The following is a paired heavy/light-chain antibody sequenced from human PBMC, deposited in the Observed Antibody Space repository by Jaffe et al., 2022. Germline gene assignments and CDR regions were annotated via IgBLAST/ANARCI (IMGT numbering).Light chain of an antibody. CDR2: EVS. CDR3: CSYAGNSALV. V-gene: IGLV2-23*02. CDR1: STNVGTYNL. Sequence: QSALTQPASVSGSPGQAITISCTGTSTNVGTYNLVSWYQQHPGKAPKLMLYEVSERPSGVSNRFSGSKSGYTASLTISGLQAEDEADYYCCSYAGNSALVFGGGTKLTVL. J-gene: IGLJ3*02.
Heavy chain of an antibody. J-gene: IGHJ4*02. V-gene: IGHV4-39*01. D-gene: IGHD2-21*01. CDR3: ARLVVVFGNTVVGYSDY. CDR2: IYYSGAT. Sequence: QLQLQESGPGLVKPSETLSLTCTVSGVSISSSSYSWGWIRQTPGKGLEWIGSIYYSGATYYNPSLKSRVTTSADTSKNQLSLKLSSVIAADMAVYYCARLVVVFGNTVVGYSDYWGPGTLVTVSS. CDR1: GVSISSSSYS.